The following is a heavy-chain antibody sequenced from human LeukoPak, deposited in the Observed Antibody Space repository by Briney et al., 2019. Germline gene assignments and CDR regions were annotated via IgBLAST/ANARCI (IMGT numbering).Heavy chain of an antibody. D-gene: IGHD1-14*01. CDR2: INQDGSER. J-gene: IGHJ4*02. Sequence: PGGSPTLSCAASGFSFTNYWMSWVRQAPGMGLEWVAVINQDGSERYYVDSVKGRFTVSRDSAKNSLYLQMNSLRVEDTAVYYCARDKITGASTNDYWGQGTLVTVSS. V-gene: IGHV3-7*01. CDR1: GFSFTNYW. CDR3: ARDKITGASTNDY.